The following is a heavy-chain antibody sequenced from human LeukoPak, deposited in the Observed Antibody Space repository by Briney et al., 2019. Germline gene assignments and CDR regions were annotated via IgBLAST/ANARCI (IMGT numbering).Heavy chain of an antibody. V-gene: IGHV1-69*06. CDR2: IIPILGTA. D-gene: IGHD2-15*01. Sequence: PWGSVRVSCKASGGTFSSYAISWVRQAPGQGLEWMGGIIPILGTANYAQKFQGRVTITADKSTSTAYMELSSLRSEDTAVYYCARDGSRLGYCSGGSCPNWFDPWGQGTLVTVSS. CDR3: ARDGSRLGYCSGGSCPNWFDP. J-gene: IGHJ5*02. CDR1: GGTFSSYA.